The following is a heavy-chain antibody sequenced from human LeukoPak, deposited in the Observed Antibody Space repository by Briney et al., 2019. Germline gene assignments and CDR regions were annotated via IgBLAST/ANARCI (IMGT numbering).Heavy chain of an antibody. CDR3: AKAVRYCSGGSCHTSYGMDV. J-gene: IGHJ6*02. Sequence: GGSLRLSCAASGFTFSTYAMSWVRQAPGKGPEWVSVISGSGGSTDYADSVKGRFTISRDNSKNTLYLQMNSLRAEDTAVYYCAKAVRYCSGGSCHTSYGMDVWGQGTTVTVSS. D-gene: IGHD2-15*01. CDR2: ISGSGGST. CDR1: GFTFSTYA. V-gene: IGHV3-23*01.